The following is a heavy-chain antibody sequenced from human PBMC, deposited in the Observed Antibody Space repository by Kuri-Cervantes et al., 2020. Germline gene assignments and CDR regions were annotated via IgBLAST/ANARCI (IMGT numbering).Heavy chain of an antibody. V-gene: IGHV4-59*01. J-gene: IGHJ6*03. Sequence: ESLKISCAASGFTFSSSAMSWVRQAPVKGLEWLGYIYNSGTAKYNPSLKSRVTISVDTSKNQFSLKLTSVTDADTAVYYCARGLIDASMIWVEHYYMDVWGKGTTVTVSS. CDR3: ARGLIDASMIWVEHYYMDV. CDR2: IYNSGTA. CDR1: GFTFSSSA. D-gene: IGHD3/OR15-3a*01.